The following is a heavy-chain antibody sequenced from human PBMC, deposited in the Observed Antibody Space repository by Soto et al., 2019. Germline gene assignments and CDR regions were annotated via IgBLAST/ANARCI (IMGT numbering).Heavy chain of an antibody. CDR2: INAGNGNT. D-gene: IGHD2-15*01. V-gene: IGHV1-3*01. CDR3: AKIGKCRGGRCRKSGSFDN. Sequence: ASVKVSCKASGYTFTSYAMHWVRQAPGQRLEWMGWINAGNGNTKYSQKFQGRVTITRDTSASTAYMELSSLRSEDTAVYYCAKIGKCRGGRCRKSGSFDNWGQGTKVTVS. CDR1: GYTFTSYA. J-gene: IGHJ3*02.